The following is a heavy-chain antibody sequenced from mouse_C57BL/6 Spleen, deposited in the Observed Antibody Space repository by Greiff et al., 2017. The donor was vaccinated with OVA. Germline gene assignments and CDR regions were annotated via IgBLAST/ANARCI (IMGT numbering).Heavy chain of an antibody. J-gene: IGHJ2*01. CDR1: GFNIKDDY. D-gene: IGHD2-5*01. V-gene: IGHV14-4*01. CDR2: IDPENGDT. Sequence: VQLQQSGAELVRPGASVKLSCTASGFNIKDDYMHWVKQRPEQGLEWIGWIDPENGDTEYASKFQGKATITADTSSNTAYLQLSSLTSEDTAVYYCTTTLSNYLWYFDYWGQGTTLTVSS. CDR3: TTTLSNYLWYFDY.